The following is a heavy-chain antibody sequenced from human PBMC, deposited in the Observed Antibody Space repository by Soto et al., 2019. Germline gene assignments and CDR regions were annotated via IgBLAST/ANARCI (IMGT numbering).Heavy chain of an antibody. CDR1: GFTFSNYW. Sequence: GGSLRLSXAASGFTFSNYWMSWVRQAPGKGLEWVANIKQDGSEKNYKDSVKGRLTISRDNAKNSLSLQMNSLRAEDTAVYYCARRSTTSAGYFDLWGRGTLVTVS. J-gene: IGHJ2*01. CDR2: IKQDGSEK. V-gene: IGHV3-7*01. D-gene: IGHD1-1*01. CDR3: ARRSTTSAGYFDL.